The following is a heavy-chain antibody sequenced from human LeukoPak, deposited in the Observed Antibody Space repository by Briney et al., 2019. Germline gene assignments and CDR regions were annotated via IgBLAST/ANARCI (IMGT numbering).Heavy chain of an antibody. CDR2: FDYSGST. J-gene: IGHJ4*02. CDR1: GGSISSYY. D-gene: IGHD5-12*01. CDR3: ARHVGGYSSDY. Sequence: PSETLSLTCTVTGGSISSYYWSWIRQPPGKGLEWIGYFDYSGSTKYNPSLKSRVTISVDTSKNQFSLNLNSATAADTAIYSCARHVGGYSSDYSGQATLVTV. V-gene: IGHV4-59*08.